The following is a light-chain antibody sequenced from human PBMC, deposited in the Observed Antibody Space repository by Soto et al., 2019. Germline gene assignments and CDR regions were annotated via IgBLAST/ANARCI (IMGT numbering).Light chain of an antibody. Sequence: DIQMTQSPSTLSASVGDRVTITCRASQSISSYLAWYQQKPGKAPKLLIYKASSLESGVPSRFSGSASGTEFTLTISSLQPDDFATYYCQQYDSYSWTFGQGTKVDIK. V-gene: IGKV1-5*03. CDR2: KAS. J-gene: IGKJ1*01. CDR3: QQYDSYSWT. CDR1: QSISSY.